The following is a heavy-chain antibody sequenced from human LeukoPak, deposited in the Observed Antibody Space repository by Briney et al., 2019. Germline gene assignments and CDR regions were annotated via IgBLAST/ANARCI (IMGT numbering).Heavy chain of an antibody. D-gene: IGHD3-10*01. J-gene: IGHJ4*02. CDR2: ISYDGSNK. V-gene: IGHV3-30*18. CDR3: AKVRTPYYLYYFDY. CDR1: GFTFSSYG. Sequence: GGSLRLSCAASGFTFSSYGMHWVRQAPGKGLEWVAVISYDGSNKYYADSVKGRLTISRDNSKNTLYLQMNSLRAEDTAVYYCAKVRTPYYLYYFDYWGQGTLVTVSS.